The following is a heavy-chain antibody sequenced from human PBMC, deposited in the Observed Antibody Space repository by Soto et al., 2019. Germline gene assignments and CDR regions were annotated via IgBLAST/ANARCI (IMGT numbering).Heavy chain of an antibody. V-gene: IGHV4-59*01. CDR3: AAQVTITMVRGVEDWYDP. J-gene: IGHJ5*02. CDR2: IYYSGST. Sequence: LETLSLTCTVSGGSISSYYWSWIRQPPGKGLEWIGYIYYSGSTNYNPSLKSRVTISVDTSKNQFSLKLSSVTAADTAVYYCAAQVTITMVRGVEDWYDPWGQGTLVTVSS. CDR1: GGSISSYY. D-gene: IGHD3-10*01.